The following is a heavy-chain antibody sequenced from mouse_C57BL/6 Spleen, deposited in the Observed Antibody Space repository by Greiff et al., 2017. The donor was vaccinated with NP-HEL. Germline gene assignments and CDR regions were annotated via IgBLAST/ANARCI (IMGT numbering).Heavy chain of an antibody. D-gene: IGHD4-1*01. V-gene: IGHV1-26*01. CDR2: INPNNGGT. CDR1: GYTFTDYY. CDR3: ARWEVGLFFDY. Sequence: EVQLQQSGPELVKPGASVKISCKASGYTFTDYYMNWVKQSHGKSLEWIGDINPNNGGTSYNQKFKGKATLTVDKSSSTAYMELRSLTSEDSAVYYCARWEVGLFFDYWGQGTTLTVSS. J-gene: IGHJ2*01.